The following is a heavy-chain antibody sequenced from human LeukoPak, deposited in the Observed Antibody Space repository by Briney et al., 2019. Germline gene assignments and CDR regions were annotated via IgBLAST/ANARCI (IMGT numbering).Heavy chain of an antibody. V-gene: IGHV4-4*02. CDR3: ARGPSLGAHLDY. CDR1: GGSISSNNW. D-gene: IGHD1-26*01. Sequence: SETLSLTCAVSGGSISSNNWWTWVRQAPGRGLEWIGEIYHYGTTNYNPSLKGRVTISVDKSKNQFSLKFNSVTAADTAVYYCARGPSLGAHLDYWGQGTLVTVSS. J-gene: IGHJ4*02. CDR2: IYHYGTT.